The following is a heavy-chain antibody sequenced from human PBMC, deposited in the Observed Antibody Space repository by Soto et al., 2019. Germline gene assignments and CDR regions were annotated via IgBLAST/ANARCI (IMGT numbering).Heavy chain of an antibody. CDR3: ASGQYSSAWYRAEYFQH. V-gene: IGHV4-31*03. D-gene: IGHD6-19*01. CDR2: IFYSGNP. CDR1: GVSISRGGYY. J-gene: IGHJ1*01. Sequence: SETLSLTCTVSGVSISRGGYYWSWIRQHPGKGLEWIGDIFYSGNPQYNPSLKSRATISVDTSKNQFSLKLSSVTAADTAVYYCASGQYSSAWYRAEYFQHWGQGTLVTVSS.